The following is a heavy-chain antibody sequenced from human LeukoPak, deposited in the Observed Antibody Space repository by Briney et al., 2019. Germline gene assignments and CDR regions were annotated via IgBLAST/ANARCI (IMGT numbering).Heavy chain of an antibody. CDR1: GGSINSYY. CDR2: IYYSGSS. J-gene: IGHJ6*03. V-gene: IGHV4-59*01. Sequence: SETLSLTCTVSGGSINSYYWSWIRQPPGEGLEWIGYIYYSGSSSYNPSLKSRVTMSVDTFKNQLSLKLSSVTAADTAVYYCARWYCSSNTCYHMDVWGKGTTVTVSS. CDR3: ARWYCSSNTCYHMDV. D-gene: IGHD2-2*01.